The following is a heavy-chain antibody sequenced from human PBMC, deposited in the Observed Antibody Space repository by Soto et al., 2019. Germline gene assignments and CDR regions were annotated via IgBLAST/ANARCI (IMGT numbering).Heavy chain of an antibody. CDR2: IIPIFGTA. CDR1: GGTFSSYA. CDR3: ARGGDCSSTSCQSSRYYYYGMDV. V-gene: IGHV1-69*13. D-gene: IGHD2-2*01. J-gene: IGHJ6*02. Sequence: SVKVSCKASGGTFSSYAISWVRQAPGQGPEWMGGIIPIFGTANYAQKFQGRVTITADESTSTAYMELSSLRSEDTAVYYCARGGDCSSTSCQSSRYYYYGMDVWGQGTTVTVSS.